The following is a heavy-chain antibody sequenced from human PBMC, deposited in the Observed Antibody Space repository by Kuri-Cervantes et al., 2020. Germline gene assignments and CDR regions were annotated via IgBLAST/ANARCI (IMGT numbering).Heavy chain of an antibody. CDR2: IYYSGST. J-gene: IGHJ4*02. CDR3: ARGGNIALAGILDY. Sequence: SETLTLTCTVSGDSVSSGSYYWSWIRQPPGKGLEWIGYIYYSGSTNYNPSLKSRVTISVDTSKNQFSLKLSSVTAADTAVYYCARGGNIALAGILDYWGQGTLVTVSS. V-gene: IGHV4-61*01. CDR1: GDSVSSGSYY. D-gene: IGHD6-19*01.